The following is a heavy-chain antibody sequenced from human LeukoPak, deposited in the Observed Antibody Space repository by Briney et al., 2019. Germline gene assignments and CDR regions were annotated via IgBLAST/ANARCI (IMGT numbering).Heavy chain of an antibody. D-gene: IGHD6-25*01. CDR3: TTAAFH. Sequence: AGSLSPSCAASGFTFSNAWMDWVRQAPGNWQAWVGHIRSETDGGTPDYAAPVKGRFTISRDDSKNTLYLQMNSLKTEDTAVYYCTTAAFHWGQGTLVTVSS. V-gene: IGHV3-15*01. J-gene: IGHJ1*01. CDR1: GFTFSNAW. CDR2: IRSETDGGTP.